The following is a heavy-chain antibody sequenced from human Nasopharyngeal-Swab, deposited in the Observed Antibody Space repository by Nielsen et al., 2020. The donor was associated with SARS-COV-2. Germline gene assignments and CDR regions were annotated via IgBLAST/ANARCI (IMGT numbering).Heavy chain of an antibody. J-gene: IGHJ4*02. CDR1: GGTFSSYA. CDR3: ARAGKKQGATEYYFDY. Sequence: SVKVSSKASGGTFSSYAISWVRQAPGQGLEWMGGIIPIFGTANYAQKFQGRVTITADESTSTAYMELSSLRSEDTAVYYCARAGKKQGATEYYFDYWGQGTPVTVSS. D-gene: IGHD5-12*01. CDR2: IIPIFGTA. V-gene: IGHV1-69*13.